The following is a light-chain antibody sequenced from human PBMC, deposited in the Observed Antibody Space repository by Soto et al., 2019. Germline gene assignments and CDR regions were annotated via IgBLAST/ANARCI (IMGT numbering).Light chain of an antibody. V-gene: IGKV3-20*01. Sequence: EIVLSQSPGTLSLSPGERATLACRASQSVSSSYLARYQQKPAQAPRLLIYGVSSRATGIPDRFSGSGSGTDFTLTTSRLETEDCAVYYCQQYASPSWTFGQGTKVEIK. J-gene: IGKJ1*01. CDR2: GVS. CDR3: QQYASPSWT. CDR1: QSVSSSY.